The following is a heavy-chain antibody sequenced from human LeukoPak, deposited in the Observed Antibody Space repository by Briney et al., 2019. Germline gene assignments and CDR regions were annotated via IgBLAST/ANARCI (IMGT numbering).Heavy chain of an antibody. V-gene: IGHV1-18*01. D-gene: IGHD4-11*01. J-gene: IGHJ6*03. Sequence: GASVKVSCKASGYTFTSYGISWVRQAPGQGLEWMGWISAYNGNTNYAQKLQGRVTMTTDTSTSTAYMELRSLRSDDTAVYYCAREIRTTADLHYYYYMDVWGKGTTVTVSS. CDR1: GYTFTSYG. CDR3: AREIRTTADLHYYYYMDV. CDR2: ISAYNGNT.